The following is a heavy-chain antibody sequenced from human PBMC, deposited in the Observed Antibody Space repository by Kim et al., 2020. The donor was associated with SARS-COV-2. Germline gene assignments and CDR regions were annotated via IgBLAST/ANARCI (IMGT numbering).Heavy chain of an antibody. CDR1: GGSFSGYY. V-gene: IGHV4-34*01. D-gene: IGHD2-2*01. CDR3: ARGRKHIIVVVPAATYWFDP. J-gene: IGHJ5*02. Sequence: SETLSLTCAVYGGSFSGYYWSWIRQPPGKGLEWIGEINHSGSTNYNPSLKSRVTISVDTSKNQFSLKLSSVTAADTAVYYCARGRKHIIVVVPAATYWFDPWGQGTLVTVSS. CDR2: INHSGST.